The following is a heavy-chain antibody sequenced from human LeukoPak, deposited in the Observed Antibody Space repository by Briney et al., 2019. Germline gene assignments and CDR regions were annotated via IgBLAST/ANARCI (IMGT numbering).Heavy chain of an antibody. V-gene: IGHV3-7*03. CDR3: AKDPGYSYGYWFDY. J-gene: IGHJ4*02. D-gene: IGHD5-18*01. Sequence: GGSLRLSCAASGFTFSSYWMSWVRQAPGKGLEWVANIKQDGSEKYYVDSVKGRFTISRDNAKNSLYLQMNSLRAEDTALYYCAKDPGYSYGYWFDYWGQGTLVTVSS. CDR2: IKQDGSEK. CDR1: GFTFSSYW.